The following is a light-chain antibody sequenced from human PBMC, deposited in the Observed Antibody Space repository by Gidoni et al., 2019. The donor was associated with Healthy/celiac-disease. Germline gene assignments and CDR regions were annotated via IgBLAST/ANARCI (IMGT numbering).Light chain of an antibody. J-gene: IGKJ3*01. CDR2: DAS. CDR3: QHRSNWCLIFT. CDR1: QSVSSY. Sequence: DIVLTQSPATLSLSPGDRATLSCRASQSVSSYLALYQPKPGQAPRLLIYDASNRATGIPARFSGSGSGTDFTRTISGLEPEDIAVYYGQHRSNWCLIFTFGPGTKVDIK. V-gene: IGKV3-11*01.